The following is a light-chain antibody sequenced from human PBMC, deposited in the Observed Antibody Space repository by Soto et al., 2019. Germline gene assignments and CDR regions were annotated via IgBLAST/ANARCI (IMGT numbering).Light chain of an antibody. V-gene: IGLV3-25*03. CDR3: QSADSSGTYGV. CDR2: KDS. J-gene: IGLJ2*01. Sequence: SYELTQPPSVSVSPGQTARITCSGDALPKQYAYWYQQKPGQAPVLVIYKDSERPSGIPERFSGSSSGTTVTLTISGVQAEDEADYYCQSADSSGTYGVFGGGTKVTFL. CDR1: ALPKQY.